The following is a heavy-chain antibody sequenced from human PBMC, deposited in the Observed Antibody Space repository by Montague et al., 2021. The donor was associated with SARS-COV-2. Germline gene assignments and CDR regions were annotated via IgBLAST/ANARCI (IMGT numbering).Heavy chain of an antibody. V-gene: IGHV3-9*01. CDR2: IRWNSCSI. CDR3: SKAGSYYKVVYYFDY. Sequence: SLRLSCAASGFTFDYYAMHWVRQAPGKGLAWVSGIRWNSCSIGYAASLQGRFTISRDNAKNSLYLQMNSLRAGDPALYYCSKAGSYYKVVYYFDYWGQGTLVTVSS. J-gene: IGHJ4*02. CDR1: GFTFDYYA. D-gene: IGHD3-10*01.